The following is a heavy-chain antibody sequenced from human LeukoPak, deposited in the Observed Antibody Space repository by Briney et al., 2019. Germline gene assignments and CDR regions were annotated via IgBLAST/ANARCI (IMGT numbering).Heavy chain of an antibody. CDR3: ARGMGSVTGRYSFDY. J-gene: IGHJ4*02. Sequence: QTLSLTCPISGYSVSSNRAAWSWIRQSPSRGLEGLWGTFYRATRSRSKGSYEYAVPVKSRISIKPHTPTHPFSLQLNPVTPEDTAIYYCARGMGSVTGRYSFDYRAQGAMVTVSS. CDR2: TFYRATRSRSKGSY. D-gene: IGHD6-19*01. V-gene: IGHV6-1*01. CDR1: GYSVSSNRAA.